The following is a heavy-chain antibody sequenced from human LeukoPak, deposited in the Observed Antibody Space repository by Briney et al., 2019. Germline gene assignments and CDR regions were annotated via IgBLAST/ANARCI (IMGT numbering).Heavy chain of an antibody. J-gene: IGHJ6*02. CDR3: ARDHRAIAVVGTGIYYYYGMDV. CDR2: ISSSSSTI. D-gene: IGHD6-19*01. Sequence: GGALRLSCADSGFTFSSYSMSWVRQAPGKGLEWVPYISSSSSTIYYADSVKGRFTISRDNAKNSLYLQMNSLRAEDTAVYYCARDHRAIAVVGTGIYYYYGMDVWGQGTTVTVSS. V-gene: IGHV3-48*01. CDR1: GFTFSSYS.